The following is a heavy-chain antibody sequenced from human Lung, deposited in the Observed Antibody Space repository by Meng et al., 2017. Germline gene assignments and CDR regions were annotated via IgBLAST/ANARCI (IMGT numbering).Heavy chain of an antibody. CDR3: ARGQKGYFDL. CDR1: GGSISSSNYY. V-gene: IGHV4-30-4*01. J-gene: IGHJ2*01. Sequence: QAQLKESDPGLVKPSQTLSLTCTVSGGSISSSNYYWSWIRQPPGKGLEWSGHIYNSGSTYYNPSLKSRITISVDTSKNQFSLKLSSVTAADTAVYYCARGQKGYFDLWGRGTLVTVSS. CDR2: IYNSGST.